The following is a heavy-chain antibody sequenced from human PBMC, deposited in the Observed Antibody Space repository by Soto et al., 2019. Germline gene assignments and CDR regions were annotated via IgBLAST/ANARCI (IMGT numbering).Heavy chain of an antibody. CDR1: GYTFTGYA. J-gene: IGHJ4*02. V-gene: IGHV1-3*05. CDR3: ARAVAVPSDFDY. Sequence: QVQLVQSGAEEKKPGASVKVSCTASGYTFTGYAMHWVRQAPGQRREWMGWINAGNGNTKYSQKFQGRVTITRDTSASTAYMELSSLRSEDTAVYFCARAVAVPSDFDYWGQGTLVTVSS. D-gene: IGHD5-12*01. CDR2: INAGNGNT.